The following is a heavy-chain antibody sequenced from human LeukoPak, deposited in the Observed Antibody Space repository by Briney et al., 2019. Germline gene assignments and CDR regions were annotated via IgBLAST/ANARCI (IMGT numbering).Heavy chain of an antibody. CDR2: INPNSGAT. CDR1: GYTFTIYY. CDR3: ARTPPYCTSTSCYNDY. D-gene: IGHD2-2*02. Sequence: ASLKVSCKASGYTFTIYYMHWVRQAPGQGLEWMGWINPNSGATSYAQRFQGRVTMTRDTSLSTAYMELSGRTSDDTPVYYCARTPPYCTSTSCYNDYWGQGTLVTVSS. V-gene: IGHV1-2*02. J-gene: IGHJ4*02.